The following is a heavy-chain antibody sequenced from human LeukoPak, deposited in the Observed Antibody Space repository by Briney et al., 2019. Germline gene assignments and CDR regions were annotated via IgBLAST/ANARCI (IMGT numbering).Heavy chain of an antibody. CDR1: GFPFSSYA. J-gene: IGHJ6*02. CDR3: VRGYSFGPYGMDV. Sequence: GGSLRLSCSASGFPFSSYAMHWVRQAPGKGLEYVSAISDSGGSTYYADSVKVRFTISRDNSKNTLYLQVSSLRAEDTAVYFCVRGYSFGPYGMDVWGQGTTVTVSS. V-gene: IGHV3-64D*09. D-gene: IGHD2-15*01. CDR2: ISDSGGST.